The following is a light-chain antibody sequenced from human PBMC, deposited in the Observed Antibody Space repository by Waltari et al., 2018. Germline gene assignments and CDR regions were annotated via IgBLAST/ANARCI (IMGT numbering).Light chain of an antibody. V-gene: IGKV1-5*03. CDR3: QQYDNYLT. J-gene: IGKJ1*01. CDR1: QRISDW. CDR2: RSS. Sequence: DIQMTQSPSTLSASVGVTVPITCRASQRISDWLAWYQQKPGKAPNLLIDRSSTLERGVPSRFSGRGSGTEFTLTINSLQPDDFATYYCQQYDNYLTFGQGTKVEIK.